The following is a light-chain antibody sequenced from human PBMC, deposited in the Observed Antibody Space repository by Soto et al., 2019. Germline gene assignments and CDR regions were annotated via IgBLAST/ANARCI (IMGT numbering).Light chain of an antibody. J-gene: IGKJ1*01. Sequence: DIKMTQSPSTLSASVGDRVTITCRASQSISSWLAWYQQKPGKAPKFLIYDASSLESGVPSRFSGSGSGAEFTLTISSLQPDDFATYYCQQYNGSFGQGTKVDI. CDR1: QSISSW. V-gene: IGKV1-5*01. CDR2: DAS. CDR3: QQYNGS.